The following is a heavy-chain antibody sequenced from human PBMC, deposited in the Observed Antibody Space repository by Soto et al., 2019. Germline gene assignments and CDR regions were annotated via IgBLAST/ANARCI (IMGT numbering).Heavy chain of an antibody. J-gene: IGHJ6*02. CDR2: IIPILGIA. CDR3: ARENHRDYSASGSYSYYYGMDV. Sequence: QVQLVQSGAEVKKPGSSVKVSCKASGGTFSSYTISWVRQAPGQGLEWMGRIIPILGIANYAQKFQGRVTITADKSTSPASMELSSLRSEDTAVYYCARENHRDYSASGSYSYYYGMDVWGQGTTVTVSS. D-gene: IGHD3-10*01. V-gene: IGHV1-69*08. CDR1: GGTFSSYT.